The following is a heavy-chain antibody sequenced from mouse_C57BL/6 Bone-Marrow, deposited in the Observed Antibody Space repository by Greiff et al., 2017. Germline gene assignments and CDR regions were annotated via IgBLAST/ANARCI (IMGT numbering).Heavy chain of an antibody. J-gene: IGHJ3*01. D-gene: IGHD2-4*01. V-gene: IGHV1-4*01. CDR2: ITPSSGYT. Sequence: QVQLQQSGAELAKPGASVKMSCKASGYTFTSYTMHWVKQRPGQGLEWIGYITPSSGYTTYNQKFKDKATLTADKSTSTAYMQLSSLTSEDSAVYYCARIYYDYDGFAYWGQGTLVTVSA. CDR3: ARIYYDYDGFAY. CDR1: GYTFTSYT.